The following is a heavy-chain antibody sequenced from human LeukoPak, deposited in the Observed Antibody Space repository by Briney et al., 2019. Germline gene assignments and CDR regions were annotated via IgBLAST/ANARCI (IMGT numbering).Heavy chain of an antibody. CDR2: ISPGDSDT. J-gene: IGHJ4*02. CDR3: ASGEQWLVAFDY. Sequence: GASLKISCKGSGYSFTSYWIGWVRQLPGKGLEWMGIISPGDSDTRSSTSFQGQVIISADKSISTTYLQWSSLKASDTAMYYCASGEQWLVAFDYWGQGTLVTVSS. CDR1: GYSFTSYW. V-gene: IGHV5-51*01. D-gene: IGHD6-19*01.